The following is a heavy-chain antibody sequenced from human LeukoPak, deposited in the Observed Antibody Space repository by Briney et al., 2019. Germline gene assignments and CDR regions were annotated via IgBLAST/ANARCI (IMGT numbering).Heavy chain of an antibody. CDR3: ARAYYDSSGRYFDY. CDR1: GLIFRSYW. CDR2: INQDGSEK. V-gene: IGHV3-7*01. Sequence: RAGGSLRLSCAVSGLIFRSYWMSWVRQAPGKGLEWVANINQDGSEKYFVDSVKGRFTISRDNAKNSLHLQMNTLRAEDTAVYYCARAYYDSSGRYFDYWGQGTLVTVSS. J-gene: IGHJ4*02. D-gene: IGHD3-22*01.